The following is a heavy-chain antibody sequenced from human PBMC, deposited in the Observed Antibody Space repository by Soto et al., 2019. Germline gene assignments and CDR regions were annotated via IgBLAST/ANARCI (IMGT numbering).Heavy chain of an antibody. J-gene: IGHJ3*02. Sequence: SETLSLTCAVYGGSFSGYYWSWIRQPPGKGLAWIGEINHSGSTNYNPSLKSRVTISVDTSKSQFSLKLSSVTAADTAVYYCARDSEYDAFDIWGQGTMVTVSS. CDR1: GGSFSGYY. D-gene: IGHD3-10*01. V-gene: IGHV4-34*01. CDR2: INHSGST. CDR3: ARDSEYDAFDI.